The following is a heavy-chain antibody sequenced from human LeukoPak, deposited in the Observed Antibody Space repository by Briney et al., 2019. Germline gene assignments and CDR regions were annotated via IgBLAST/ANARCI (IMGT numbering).Heavy chain of an antibody. CDR2: INHSGST. D-gene: IGHD6-13*01. V-gene: IGHV4-34*01. CDR3: ARTGTRPGIAAAGFDY. CDR1: GGSFSGYY. J-gene: IGHJ4*02. Sequence: SETLSLTCAVYGGSFSGYYWSWIRQPPGKGLEWIGEINHSGSTNYNPSLKSRVTISVDASKNQFSLKLSSVTAADTAVYYCARTGTRPGIAAAGFDYWGQGTLVTVSS.